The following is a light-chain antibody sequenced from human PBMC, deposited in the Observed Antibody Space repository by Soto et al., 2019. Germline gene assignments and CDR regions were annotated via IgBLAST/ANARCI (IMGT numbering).Light chain of an antibody. Sequence: LPQPASVSVSPGQSLTISCTGTSSVVGCYNSVSSYHQHPGAAPKLIICEVINRPSGVSNRCSGAKSGNTASLTISGLQAEDEADYYCSSYTSRSTLVFGNGTKVT. CDR1: SSVVGCYNS. J-gene: IGLJ1*01. CDR2: EVI. CDR3: SSYTSRSTLV. V-gene: IGLV2-14*01.